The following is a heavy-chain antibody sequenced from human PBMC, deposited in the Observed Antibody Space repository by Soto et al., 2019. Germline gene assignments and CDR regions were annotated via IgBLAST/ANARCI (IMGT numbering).Heavy chain of an antibody. Sequence: QVQLVQSGAEVKKPGSSVKVSCKVSGGTFNIRWVRQAPGQGLEWMGRIIPVIDTANYARKFQGRVVISADRATNIVYMEMMSLTLEDTAVYYWARGSGADAFDIWGQGTMVTVSS. J-gene: IGHJ3*02. CDR1: GGTFN. CDR3: ARGSGADAFDI. CDR2: IIPVIDTA. V-gene: IGHV1-69*06. D-gene: IGHD7-27*01.